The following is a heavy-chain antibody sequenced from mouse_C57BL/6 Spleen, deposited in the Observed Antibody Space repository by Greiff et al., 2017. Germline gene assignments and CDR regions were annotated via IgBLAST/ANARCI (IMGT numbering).Heavy chain of an antibody. D-gene: IGHD2-5*01. J-gene: IGHJ3*01. CDR3: TRGSNSPFAG. V-gene: IGHV5-9-1*02. CDR1: GFTFSSYA. Sequence: EVKLVESGEGLVKPGGSLKLSCAASGFTFSSYAMSWVRQTPETRLEWVAYISSGGDYIYYADTVKGRFTISRDNARNTLYLQMSSLKSEDTAMYYCTRGSNSPFAGWGQGALVTVAA. CDR2: ISSGGDYI.